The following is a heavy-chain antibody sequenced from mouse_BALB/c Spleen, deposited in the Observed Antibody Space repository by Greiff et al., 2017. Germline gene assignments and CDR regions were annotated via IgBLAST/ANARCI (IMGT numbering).Heavy chain of an antibody. CDR3: ARQGDSSGYPWFAY. D-gene: IGHD3-2*01. CDR1: GFTFSSYY. V-gene: IGHV5-6-2*01. Sequence: EVQLQESGGGLVKLGGSLKLSCAASGFTFSSYYMSWVRQTPEKRLELVAAINSNGGSTYYPDTVKGRFTISRDNAKNTLYLQMSSLKSEDTALYYCARQGDSSGYPWFAYWGQGTLVTVSA. CDR2: INSNGGST. J-gene: IGHJ3*01.